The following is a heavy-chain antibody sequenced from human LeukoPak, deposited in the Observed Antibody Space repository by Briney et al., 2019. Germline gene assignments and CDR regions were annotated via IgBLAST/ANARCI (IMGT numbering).Heavy chain of an antibody. J-gene: IGHJ3*02. D-gene: IGHD7-27*01. Sequence: SQTPSLTCAISGDSVSSNSAAWNWIRQSPSRGLEWLGRTYYRSKWYNDYAVSVKSRITINPDTSKNQFSLQLNSVTPGDTAVYYCARDPYQHGDDAFDIWGQGTMVTVSS. V-gene: IGHV6-1*01. CDR3: ARDPYQHGDDAFDI. CDR2: TYYRSKWYN. CDR1: GDSVSSNSAA.